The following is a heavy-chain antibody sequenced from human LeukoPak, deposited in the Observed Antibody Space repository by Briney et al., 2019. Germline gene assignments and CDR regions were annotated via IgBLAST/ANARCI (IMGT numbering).Heavy chain of an antibody. J-gene: IGHJ5*02. CDR1: GGSISSSYW. Sequence: SGTLSLTCAVSGGSISSSYWWSWVRQPPGKGLEWIGEIYQSGSTNYNPSLKSRVTISVDKSKKQFSLRLRSVTAADTAVYYCARDRGQLPISAAPNWFDPWGQGTLVTVSS. CDR2: IYQSGST. CDR3: ARDRGQLPISAAPNWFDP. D-gene: IGHD2-2*01. V-gene: IGHV4-4*02.